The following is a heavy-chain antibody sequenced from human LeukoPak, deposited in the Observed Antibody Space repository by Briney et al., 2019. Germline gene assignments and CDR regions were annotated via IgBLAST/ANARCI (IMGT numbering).Heavy chain of an antibody. CDR2: ISSDGTNK. J-gene: IGHJ4*02. V-gene: IGHV3-30*03. D-gene: IGHD6-19*01. CDR1: GFTFNIYD. Sequence: GGSLRLSCLASGFTFNIYDMHWVRQAPGKGPEWVAVISSDGTNKKYADYVKGRFTISRDNSKNTLYLQMNSLRAEDTAVYYCARVRYDSGWYDYWGQGALVIVSS. CDR3: ARVRYDSGWYDY.